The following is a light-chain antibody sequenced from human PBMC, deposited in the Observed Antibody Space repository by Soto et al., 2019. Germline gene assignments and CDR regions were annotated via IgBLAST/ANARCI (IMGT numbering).Light chain of an antibody. CDR3: QQYGSSGT. V-gene: IGKV3-20*01. Sequence: ENVLTQSPGTLSLSPGERATLSCRASQTVSGSYVAWYQQKPGQTPRLLIYGASSRATGIPDRFSGSGSGTDFTLTISRLEPEDFAVYYCQQYGSSGTFGQGTKVDIK. CDR1: QTVSGSY. J-gene: IGKJ1*01. CDR2: GAS.